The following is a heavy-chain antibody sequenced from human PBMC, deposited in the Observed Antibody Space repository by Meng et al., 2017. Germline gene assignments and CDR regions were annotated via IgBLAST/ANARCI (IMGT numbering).Heavy chain of an antibody. V-gene: IGHV3-74*01. CDR3: LDEAPRSDY. CDR1: GFTFNNYW. D-gene: IGHD1-1*01. Sequence: EVQLVESGGCLVQPGGSLRLSGAASGFTFNNYWMHWVRQVPGKGLVWVSRISGDGSITNYADSVKGRFTISRDNAKNTLYLQMNSLRPEDTAVYYCLDEAPRSDYWGQGSLVTVSS. J-gene: IGHJ4*02. CDR2: ISGDGSIT.